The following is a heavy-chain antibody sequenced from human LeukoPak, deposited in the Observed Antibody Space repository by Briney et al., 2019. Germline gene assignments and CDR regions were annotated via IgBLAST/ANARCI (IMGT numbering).Heavy chain of an antibody. J-gene: IGHJ5*02. CDR2: ISYDGSNK. CDR1: GFTFSSYA. Sequence: GGSLRLSCAASGFTFSSYAMHWVRQAPGKGLEWVAVISYDGSNKYYADSVKGRFTISRDNSKNTLYLQMNSLRAEDTAVYYCARGMEVPAAIYHWGQGTLVTVSS. V-gene: IGHV3-30-3*01. D-gene: IGHD2-2*02. CDR3: ARGMEVPAAIYH.